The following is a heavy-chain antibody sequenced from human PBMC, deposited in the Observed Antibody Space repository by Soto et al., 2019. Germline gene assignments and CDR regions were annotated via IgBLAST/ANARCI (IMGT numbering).Heavy chain of an antibody. CDR3: ARLYGDDVSVDY. J-gene: IGHJ4*02. CDR1: GGSISSGDYY. Sequence: QVQLQESGPGLVKPSQTLSLTCTVSGGSISSGDYYRSWIRQPPGKGLEWFGHIYYSGSTYYNPALKSRVTMSVAGSKNEFSLKLSSVTSADTAGYYCARLYGDDVSVDYWGQGTMGTGSS. V-gene: IGHV4-30-4*01. D-gene: IGHD4-17*01. CDR2: IYYSGST.